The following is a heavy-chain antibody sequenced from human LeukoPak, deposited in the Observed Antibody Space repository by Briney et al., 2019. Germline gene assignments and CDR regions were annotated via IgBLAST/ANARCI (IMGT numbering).Heavy chain of an antibody. Sequence: SETLSLTCAVYGGSFSGYYWSWIRQPPGKGLEWIGEINHSGSTNYNPSLKSRVTISVDTSKNQFSLKLSSVTAADTAVYYCARDKSSGGSRLRPNGYGMDVWGQGTTVTVSS. CDR1: GGSFSGYY. CDR2: INHSGST. CDR3: ARDKSSGGSRLRPNGYGMDV. J-gene: IGHJ6*02. D-gene: IGHD2-15*01. V-gene: IGHV4-34*01.